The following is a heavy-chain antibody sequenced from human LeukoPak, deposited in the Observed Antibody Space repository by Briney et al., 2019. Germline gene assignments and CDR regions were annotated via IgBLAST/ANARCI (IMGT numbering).Heavy chain of an antibody. Sequence: PSGTLSLTCGVSGGSISGTNWWSWVRQPPGQGLEWIGEISLRGLTNYNPSLRSRLTMSLDESKNQVSLNLPSVTAADTAVYYCSRESGPFSPFGFWGQGTLVSVHS. CDR1: GGSISGTNW. V-gene: IGHV4-4*02. CDR2: ISLRGLT. D-gene: IGHD1-26*01. CDR3: SRESGPFSPFGF. J-gene: IGHJ4*02.